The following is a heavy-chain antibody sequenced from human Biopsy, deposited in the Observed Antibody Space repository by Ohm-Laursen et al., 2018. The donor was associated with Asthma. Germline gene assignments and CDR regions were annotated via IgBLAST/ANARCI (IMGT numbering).Heavy chain of an antibody. Sequence: SLRLSCSASGFTVSRDHMFWVRQAPGKGLEWVSVIYSGGTSHTADSVRGRFTISRDYSKNTLYLQMHSLRAEDTAVYYCARGDSSNWSHYYFDYWGQGTLVTVSS. D-gene: IGHD3-22*01. J-gene: IGHJ4*02. CDR1: GFTVSRDH. V-gene: IGHV3-53*01. CDR2: IYSGGTS. CDR3: ARGDSSNWSHYYFDY.